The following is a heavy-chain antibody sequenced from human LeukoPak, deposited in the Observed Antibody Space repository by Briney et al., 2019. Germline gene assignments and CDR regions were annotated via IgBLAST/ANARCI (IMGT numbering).Heavy chain of an antibody. D-gene: IGHD3-10*01. Sequence: GGSLRLSCAAATFTFSTYGMNWVRQAPGKGLEWVASISGGGNTIYYADSVKGRFTISRDNAKNSLYLQMNSLRAEDTAVYYCARDSDVLWSGELSQGGLFDYWGQGTLVTVSS. J-gene: IGHJ4*02. V-gene: IGHV3-48*04. CDR1: TFTFSTYG. CDR2: ISGGGNTI. CDR3: ARDSDVLWSGELSQGGLFDY.